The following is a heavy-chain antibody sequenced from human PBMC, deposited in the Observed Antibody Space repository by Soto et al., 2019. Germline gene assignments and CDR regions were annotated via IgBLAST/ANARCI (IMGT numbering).Heavy chain of an antibody. J-gene: IGHJ4*02. CDR1: GYTFTSYG. D-gene: IGHD6-13*01. V-gene: IGHV1-18*01. Sequence: GASVKVSCKASGYTFTSYGISWVRQAHGQGLEWMGWISAYNGNTNYAQKLQGRVTMTTDTSTSTAYMELRSLRSDDTAVYYCAREALYPGIAAARTGQVDYWGQGPLVTLAS. CDR2: ISAYNGNT. CDR3: AREALYPGIAAARTGQVDY.